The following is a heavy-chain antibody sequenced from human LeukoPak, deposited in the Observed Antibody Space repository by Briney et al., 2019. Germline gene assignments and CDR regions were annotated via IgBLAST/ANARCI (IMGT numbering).Heavy chain of an antibody. V-gene: IGHV1-2*02. J-gene: IGHJ5*02. CDR2: INPNSGGT. D-gene: IGHD3-10*01. Sequence: GASVKVSCKASGYTFTGYYMHWVRQAPGQGLEWMGWINPNSGGTNYAQKFQGRVTMTRDTSISTAYMELSRLRSDDTAVYYCARDGRGLWFEELYDWFDPWGQGTLVTVSS. CDR1: GYTFTGYY. CDR3: ARDGRGLWFEELYDWFDP.